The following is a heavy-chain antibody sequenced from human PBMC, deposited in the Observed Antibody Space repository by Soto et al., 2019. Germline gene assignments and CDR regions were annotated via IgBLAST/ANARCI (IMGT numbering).Heavy chain of an antibody. CDR3: ARGTVAGTYYYGMDV. J-gene: IGHJ6*02. V-gene: IGHV1-2*02. CDR1: GYTFTGYD. D-gene: IGHD6-19*01. CDR2: INPNSGGT. Sequence: ASVKVSCKASGYTFTGYDMHWVRQAPGQGLEWLGWINPNSGGTNYAQKFQGRVTMTRDTSISTAYMELSRLRSDDTAVHYCARGTVAGTYYYGMDVWGQGTTVTVSS.